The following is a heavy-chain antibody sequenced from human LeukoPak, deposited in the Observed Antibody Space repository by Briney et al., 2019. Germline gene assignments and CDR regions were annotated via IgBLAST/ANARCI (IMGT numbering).Heavy chain of an antibody. J-gene: IGHJ4*02. Sequence: RASVEVSCKASGYTFTGYYMHWVRQAPGQGLEWMGWINPNSGGTNYAQKFQGRVTMTRDTSISTAYMELSRLRSDDTAVYYCARLRSSTSCLPGWGQGTLVTVSS. CDR3: ARLRSSTSCLPG. V-gene: IGHV1-2*02. D-gene: IGHD2-2*01. CDR2: INPNSGGT. CDR1: GYTFTGYY.